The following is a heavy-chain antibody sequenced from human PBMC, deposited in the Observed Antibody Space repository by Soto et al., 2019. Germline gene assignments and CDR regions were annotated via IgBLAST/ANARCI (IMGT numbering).Heavy chain of an antibody. Sequence: ELQLVESGGGLIQPGGSLRLSCAASGFTVTRNYMTWVRLAPGKGLECVSTIHTGGKTFYTDSVKGRFTVSRDASNNTVDLQMNTLSVEDTAVYYCATGGSKRVRGAIVEVFHLEFWGRGTLVTVSS. CDR1: GFTVTRNY. CDR2: IHTGGKT. D-gene: IGHD3-10*01. CDR3: ATGGSKRVRGAIVEVFHLEF. V-gene: IGHV3-53*02. J-gene: IGHJ4*02.